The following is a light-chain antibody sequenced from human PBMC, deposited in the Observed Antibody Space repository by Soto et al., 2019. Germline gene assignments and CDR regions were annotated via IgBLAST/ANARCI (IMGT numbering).Light chain of an antibody. Sequence: DIVLTQSPGTLSLSPGERATLSCRASQGGSSSYVAWYQQRPGQAPRLLIYGATSRATGIPDRFSGSGSGTDFSLTISRLEPEDFAVYYCQQYGSPPYTFGQGTKLEIK. CDR3: QQYGSPPYT. CDR2: GAT. V-gene: IGKV3-20*01. J-gene: IGKJ2*01. CDR1: QGGSSSY.